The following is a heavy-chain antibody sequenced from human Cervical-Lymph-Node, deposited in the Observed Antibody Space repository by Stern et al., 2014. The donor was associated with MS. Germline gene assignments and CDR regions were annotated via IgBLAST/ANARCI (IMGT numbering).Heavy chain of an antibody. Sequence: EVQLLEPGGGLVKPGGSLRLSCAASGFTFSSYSMNWVRQAPGKGLEWVSSISSSSSYIYYADSVKGRFTISRDNAKNSLYLQMNSLRAEDTAVYYCARGAVRGAQSPSYYYYGMDVWGQGTTVTVSS. V-gene: IGHV3-21*01. CDR1: GFTFSSYS. CDR2: ISSSSSYI. CDR3: ARGAVRGAQSPSYYYYGMDV. D-gene: IGHD3-10*01. J-gene: IGHJ6*02.